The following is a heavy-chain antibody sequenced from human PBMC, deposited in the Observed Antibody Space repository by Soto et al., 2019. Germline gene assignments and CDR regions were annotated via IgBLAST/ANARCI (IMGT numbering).Heavy chain of an antibody. CDR1: GGSISSSADF. V-gene: IGHV4-39*01. D-gene: IGHD5-12*01. J-gene: IGHJ3*02. CDR3: ARIYSGYDDAGAFAI. CDR2: IYYTGRT. Sequence: QLQVQEAGPGLVKPSETLSLTCTVSGGSISSSADFWGWIGQPPGKWLEWIGNIYYTGRTSYNRSLKCPIPISMDTSKNRFSLKLSSVTAADTSVYFCARIYSGYDDAGAFAIWGQGTIVPVSS.